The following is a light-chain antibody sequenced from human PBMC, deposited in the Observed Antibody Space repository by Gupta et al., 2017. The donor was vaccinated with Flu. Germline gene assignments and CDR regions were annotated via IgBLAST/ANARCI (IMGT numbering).Light chain of an antibody. J-gene: IGKJ2*01. V-gene: IGKV1-5*03. CDR2: EAS. CDR3: QQYDSYSHT. CDR1: QRISGW. Sequence: IQMTQSPSTLSASVGERVTITCRASQRISGWLAWYQQKPGKAPKLLIYEASTRQSGVSVRFSGNGSGTEFTLTISSLQPDDFATYYCQQYDSYSHTFGEGTKLEIK.